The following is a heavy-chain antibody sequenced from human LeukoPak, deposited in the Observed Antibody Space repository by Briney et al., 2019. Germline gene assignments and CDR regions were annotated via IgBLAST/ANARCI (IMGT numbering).Heavy chain of an antibody. Sequence: PGGSLRLSCAASGFTYSSYWMHWVRQVPGMGLVWVSRISPDGSTTNYADSVKGRFTISRDNAKNALYLQMNSLRADDTAVYYCARDLSGGSYVFEYWGQGTLVTVSS. D-gene: IGHD1-26*01. CDR2: ISPDGSTT. CDR3: ARDLSGGSYVFEY. V-gene: IGHV3-74*01. CDR1: GFTYSSYW. J-gene: IGHJ4*02.